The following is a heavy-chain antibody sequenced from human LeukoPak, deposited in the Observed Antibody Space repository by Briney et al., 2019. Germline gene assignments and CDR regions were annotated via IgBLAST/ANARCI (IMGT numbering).Heavy chain of an antibody. CDR1: GLSVSNTY. CDR3: ARSAARLRYYYAMDV. D-gene: IGHD6-6*01. CDR2: IYSGDSGVST. J-gene: IGHJ6*02. Sequence: GGSLRLSCAASGLSVSNTYMSWVRQAPGKGLEWVSVIYSGDSGVSTYYADSVKGRFTISRHNSKNTLYLQMSSLRAEDTAVYFCARSAARLRYYYAMDVWGQGTTVTVS. V-gene: IGHV3-53*04.